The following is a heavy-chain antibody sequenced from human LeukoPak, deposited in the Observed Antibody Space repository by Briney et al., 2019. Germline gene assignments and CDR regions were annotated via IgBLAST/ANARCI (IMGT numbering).Heavy chain of an antibody. CDR3: ARGKGYYESSGYYPFDY. CDR1: GYTFTDYF. D-gene: IGHD3-22*01. CDR2: INPNSGAT. Sequence: ASVRVSCKATGYTFTDYFLHWVRQAPGQGLEWLGWINPNSGATIYAQKFLGRVTLTADTSIYTAYMELTSLTSDDTAVYYCARGKGYYESSGYYPFDYWGQGTLVTVSS. V-gene: IGHV1-2*02. J-gene: IGHJ4*02.